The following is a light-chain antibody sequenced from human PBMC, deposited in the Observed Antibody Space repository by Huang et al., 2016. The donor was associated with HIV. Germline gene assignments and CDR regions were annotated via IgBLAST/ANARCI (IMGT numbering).Light chain of an antibody. V-gene: IGKV1-39*01. CDR3: HQGFSPQT. Sequence: DIQLTQSPSSLSASVGDRVTITCRASQSVSIYLNWYQQKPGKAPEVLIYAASSLHRGVPSRFSCSGSGTDFTLTISSLQPEDFATYYCHQGFSPQTFGQGTKVDIK. J-gene: IGKJ1*01. CDR1: QSVSIY. CDR2: AAS.